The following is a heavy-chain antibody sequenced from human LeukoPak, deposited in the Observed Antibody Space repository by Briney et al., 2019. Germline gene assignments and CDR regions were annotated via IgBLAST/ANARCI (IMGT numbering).Heavy chain of an antibody. CDR2: IFPIYRTS. D-gene: IGHD2/OR15-2a*01. Sequence: GSSVKVPCKASGGTFNRHTFSWVRQAPGQGLEWMGGIFPIYRTSNYAQNFQGRLTITTDESTSTAYMELTSLRSEDTAVYFCAAGIGLLEYLMGYWGQGTLVTVSS. CDR3: AAGIGLLEYLMGY. V-gene: IGHV1-69*05. J-gene: IGHJ4*02. CDR1: GGTFNRHT.